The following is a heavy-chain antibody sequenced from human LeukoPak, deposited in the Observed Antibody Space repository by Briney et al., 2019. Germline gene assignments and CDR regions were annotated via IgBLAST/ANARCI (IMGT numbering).Heavy chain of an antibody. CDR3: ARRPPTPFCLDY. CDR1: GGSINSGDYY. Sequence: SETLSLTCTVSGGSINSGDYYWSWIRQPPGKGLEWIGYIYYSGSTNYNPSLKSRVTISVDTSKNQFSLRLSSMTAADTAVYYCARRPPTPFCLDYWGQGTLVTVSS. J-gene: IGHJ4*02. D-gene: IGHD2/OR15-2a*01. V-gene: IGHV4-61*08. CDR2: IYYSGST.